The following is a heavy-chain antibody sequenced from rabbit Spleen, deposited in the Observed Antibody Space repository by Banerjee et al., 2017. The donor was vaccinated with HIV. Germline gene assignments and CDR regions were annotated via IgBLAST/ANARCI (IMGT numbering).Heavy chain of an antibody. CDR2: AYAGSSGSS. V-gene: IGHV1S45*01. CDR3: ARDTGTSFSTYGMDL. CDR1: GFSFNSGYD. J-gene: IGHJ6*01. Sequence: QEHLVESGGGLVQPEGSLTLTCTASGFSFNSGYDICWVRQAPGKGLEWVACAYAGSSGSSYSATWAKGRFTISKTSSTTVTLQMTSLTAADTATYFCARDTGTSFSTYGMDLWGPGTLVTVS. D-gene: IGHD8-1*01.